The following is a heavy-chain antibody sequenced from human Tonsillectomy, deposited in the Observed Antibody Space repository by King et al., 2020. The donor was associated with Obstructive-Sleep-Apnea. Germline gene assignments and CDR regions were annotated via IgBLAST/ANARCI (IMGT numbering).Heavy chain of an antibody. Sequence: TLKESGPTLVKPTQTLTLTCTFSGFSLSTSGEGVGWIRQPPGKALEWLARIYLDEDKRYSPSLKSRVTITKETSKNQLVLTMTNMDPVDTATYYCAHRASSGTDYADYWGQGTLVTVSS. CDR1: GFSLSTSGEG. CDR2: IYLDEDK. J-gene: IGHJ4*02. V-gene: IGHV2-5*02. D-gene: IGHD1-26*01. CDR3: AHRASSGTDYADY.